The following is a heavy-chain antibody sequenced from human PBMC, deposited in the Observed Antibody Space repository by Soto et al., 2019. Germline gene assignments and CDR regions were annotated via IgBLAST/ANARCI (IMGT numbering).Heavy chain of an antibody. CDR3: ASTTPPYYYDYYMDV. Sequence: QVQLQESGPGLVKPSETLSLTCTVSGGSISSYYWSWIRQPPGKGLEWIGYIYYSGSTNYNPSLKSRVTISVDTSKNQFSLKLSSVTAADTAVYYCASTTPPYYYDYYMDVWGKGTTVTVSS. D-gene: IGHD1-1*01. J-gene: IGHJ6*03. CDR2: IYYSGST. V-gene: IGHV4-59*01. CDR1: GGSISSYY.